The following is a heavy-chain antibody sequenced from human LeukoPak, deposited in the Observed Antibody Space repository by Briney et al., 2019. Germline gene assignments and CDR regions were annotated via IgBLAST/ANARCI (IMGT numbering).Heavy chain of an antibody. CDR2: ISSSSSYI. V-gene: IGHV3-21*01. CDR1: GFNFSSYS. CDR3: AREWGSGYAFGFDP. J-gene: IGHJ5*02. Sequence: PGGSLRLSCAASGFNFSSYSMNWVRQPPGKGLEWVSSISSSSSYIYYADSVKGRFTISRDNAKNSLYLQMNSLRAEDTAVYYCAREWGSGYAFGFDPWGQGTLVTVSS. D-gene: IGHD5-12*01.